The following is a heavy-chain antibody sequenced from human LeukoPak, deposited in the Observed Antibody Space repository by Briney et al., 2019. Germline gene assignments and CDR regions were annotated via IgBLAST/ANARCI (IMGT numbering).Heavy chain of an antibody. CDR3: ARATEYSSSWFPDAFDI. D-gene: IGHD6-13*01. Sequence: PGGSLRVSCAASGVTFSSFAIHWVRQPPGKGQEWVAVIWNDASNKYYADSVRGRFTISRDNAKNTLYLQMNSLRAEDTAVYYCARATEYSSSWFPDAFDIWGQGTMVTVSS. CDR2: IWNDASNK. J-gene: IGHJ3*02. CDR1: GVTFSSFA. V-gene: IGHV3-33*01.